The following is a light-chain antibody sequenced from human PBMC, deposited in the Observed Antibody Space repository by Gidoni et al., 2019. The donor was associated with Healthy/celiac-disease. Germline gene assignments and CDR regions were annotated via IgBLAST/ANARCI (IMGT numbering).Light chain of an antibody. J-gene: IGKJ3*01. Sequence: AIQMTQSPPSLSASVGDRVTLTCRASQGIRNDLGWYQQKPGKAPKLLIYAASSLQSGVPSRFSGSGSGTDFTLTISSLQPEDFATYYCLQDYNYPFTFGPGTKVDIK. CDR1: QGIRND. CDR2: AAS. CDR3: LQDYNYPFT. V-gene: IGKV1-6*01.